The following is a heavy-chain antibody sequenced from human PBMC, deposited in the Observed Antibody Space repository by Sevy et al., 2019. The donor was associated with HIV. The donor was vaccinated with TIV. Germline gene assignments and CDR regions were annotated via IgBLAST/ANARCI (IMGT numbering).Heavy chain of an antibody. CDR1: GYTFTGYY. J-gene: IGHJ4*02. D-gene: IGHD3-16*01. V-gene: IGHV1-46*03. CDR3: GRTSPRGGFDY. CDR2: INPSDVST. Sequence: ASVKVSCKATGYTFTGYYLHWVRQAPGRGLEWMGIINPSDVSTIYAQKFQGRVTMTRDTSTSTVYMELSSLRSDDTAVYYCGRTSPRGGFDYWGQGALVTVSS.